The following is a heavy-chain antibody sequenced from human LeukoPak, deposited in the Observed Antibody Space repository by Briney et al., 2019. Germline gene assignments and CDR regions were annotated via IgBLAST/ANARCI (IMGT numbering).Heavy chain of an antibody. Sequence: GGSLRLSCAASGFTFSSYAMSWVRQAPGKGLEWVSLISASGGSTYYADSMQGRFTVSRDNSKNTLYLQIDSLRAEDTAVYYCAKDGTPGYSYGHFDYWGQGTLVTVSS. CDR1: GFTFSSYA. D-gene: IGHD5-18*01. CDR2: ISASGGST. CDR3: AKDGTPGYSYGHFDY. V-gene: IGHV3-23*01. J-gene: IGHJ4*02.